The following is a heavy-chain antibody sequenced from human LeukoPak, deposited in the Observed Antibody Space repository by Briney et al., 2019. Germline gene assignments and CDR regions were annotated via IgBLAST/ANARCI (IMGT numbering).Heavy chain of an antibody. D-gene: IGHD4-23*01. V-gene: IGHV4-59*01. CDR2: IYYSGST. Sequence: SETLSLTCIVSGGSISSYYWSWIRQPPGKGLEWIGYIYYSGSTNYNPSLKSRVTISVDTSKNQFSLKLSSVTAADTAVYYCARDRGGLYGGNSLGYYFVYWGQGTLVTVSS. CDR1: GGSISSYY. J-gene: IGHJ4*02. CDR3: ARDRGGLYGGNSLGYYFVY.